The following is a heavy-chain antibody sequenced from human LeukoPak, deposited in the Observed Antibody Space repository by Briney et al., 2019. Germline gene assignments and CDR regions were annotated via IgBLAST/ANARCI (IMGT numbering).Heavy chain of an antibody. CDR1: GGTFISYA. J-gene: IGHJ5*02. CDR3: ARMSGYCSGDSCYGNNWFDP. D-gene: IGHD2-15*01. Sequence: SVKVSCKASGGTFISYAISWVRQAPGQGLEWMGGIIPIFGTANYAQKFQGRVTITADKSTSTAYMELSSLRSEDTAVYYCARMSGYCSGDSCYGNNWFDPWGQGTLVTVSS. CDR2: IIPIFGTA. V-gene: IGHV1-69*06.